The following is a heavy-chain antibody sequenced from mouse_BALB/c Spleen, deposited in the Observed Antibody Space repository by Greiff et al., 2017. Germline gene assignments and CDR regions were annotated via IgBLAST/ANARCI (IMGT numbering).Heavy chain of an antibody. D-gene: IGHD2-3*01. CDR3: ARGWDYAMDY. V-gene: IGHV1-26*01. CDR1: GYTFTDYY. CDR2: INPNNGDT. J-gene: IGHJ4*01. Sequence: VQLQQSGPELVKPGASVKMSCKASGYTFTDYYMKWVKRSHGKSLEWIGDINPNNGDTFYNQKFKGKATLTVDKSSSTAYMQLNSLTSEDSAVYYCARGWDYAMDYWGQGTSVTVSS.